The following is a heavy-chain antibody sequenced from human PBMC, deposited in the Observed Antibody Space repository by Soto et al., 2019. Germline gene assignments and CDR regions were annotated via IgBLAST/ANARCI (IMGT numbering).Heavy chain of an antibody. V-gene: IGHV4-59*08. Sequence: PSETXSLTCTVSGGSISSYYWSWIRQPPGKGLEWIGYIYYSGSTNYNPSLKSRVTISVDTSKNQFSLKLSSVTAADTAVYYCARQTRGSGSYRLINFDYWGQGTLVTVSS. CDR3: ARQTRGSGSYRLINFDY. CDR2: IYYSGST. D-gene: IGHD3-10*01. J-gene: IGHJ4*02. CDR1: GGSISSYY.